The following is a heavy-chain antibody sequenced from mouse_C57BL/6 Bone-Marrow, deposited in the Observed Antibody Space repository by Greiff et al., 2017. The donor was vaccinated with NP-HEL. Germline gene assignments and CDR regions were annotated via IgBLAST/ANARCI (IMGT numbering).Heavy chain of an antibody. Sequence: VQLQESGAELARPGASVKMSCKASGYTFTSYTMHWVKQRPGQGLEWIGYINPSSGYTRYNQKFKDKATLTVDKSSSTAYMQLSSLTSEDSAVYYCARGDLLWLRCGCSFDYWGQGTTLTVSS. V-gene: IGHV1-4*01. CDR3: ARGDLLWLRCGCSFDY. J-gene: IGHJ2*01. CDR2: INPSSGYT. D-gene: IGHD2-2*01. CDR1: GYTFTSYT.